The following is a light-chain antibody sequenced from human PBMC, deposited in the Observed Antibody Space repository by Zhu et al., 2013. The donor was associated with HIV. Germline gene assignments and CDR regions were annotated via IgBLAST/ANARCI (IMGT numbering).Light chain of an antibody. CDR1: SSDVGSYNL. CDR2: EVS. J-gene: IGLJ2*01. Sequence: QSALTQPASVSGSPGQSITISCTGTSSDVGSYNLVSWYQQHPGKAPKLMIYEVSKRPSGVPDRFSGSKSGTSASLAISGLRSDDEADYYCAAWDDSLSVVVFGGGTKLTVL. V-gene: IGLV2-14*02. CDR3: AAWDDSLSVVV.